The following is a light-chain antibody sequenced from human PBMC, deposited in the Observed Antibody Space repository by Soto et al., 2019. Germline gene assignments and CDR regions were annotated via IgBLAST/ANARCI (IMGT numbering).Light chain of an antibody. CDR1: QSVGSN. CDR2: GAS. J-gene: IGKJ1*01. V-gene: IGKV3-15*01. CDR3: QQYNNWPPDRT. Sequence: EIVMTQSPATLSVSPGERATLSCRASQSVGSNLAWYQQKPGQAPRLLIYGASTRATGIPARFSGSGFWTEFTLTISSLQSEDFAIDFFQQYNNWPPDRTFGQGTKVEIK.